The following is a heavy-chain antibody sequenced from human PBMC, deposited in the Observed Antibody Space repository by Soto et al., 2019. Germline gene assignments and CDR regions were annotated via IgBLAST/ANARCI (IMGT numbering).Heavy chain of an antibody. CDR2: IYHNGIT. J-gene: IGHJ1*01. Sequence: PSETLSLTCIVSGASISSSGSYWAWIRQPPGKGLEWVATIYHNGITYNNPSLKSRLSISVDTSTNHFSLKLTSVTAGDTAMYYCAGHPRDWSFQDRGQGTLVTVSS. CDR3: AGHPRDWSFQD. CDR1: GASISSSGSY. D-gene: IGHD2-21*02. V-gene: IGHV4-39*01.